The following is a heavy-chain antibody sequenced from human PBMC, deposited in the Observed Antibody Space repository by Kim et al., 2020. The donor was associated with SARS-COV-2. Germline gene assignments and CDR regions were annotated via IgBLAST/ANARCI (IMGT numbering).Heavy chain of an antibody. V-gene: IGHV4-39*01. Sequence: SETLSLSCTVSGCSISSSGYYWGWIRQPPGKGLEWIGSIYYSGSTYYNPSLKSRVTISVDTSKNQFPLKLSSVTAADTAVYYCARHGAGSIVLVVYADYFDYWGQGTLVTVSS. D-gene: IGHD2-8*02. CDR3: ARHGAGSIVLVVYADYFDY. CDR2: IYYSGST. J-gene: IGHJ4*01. CDR1: GCSISSSGYY.